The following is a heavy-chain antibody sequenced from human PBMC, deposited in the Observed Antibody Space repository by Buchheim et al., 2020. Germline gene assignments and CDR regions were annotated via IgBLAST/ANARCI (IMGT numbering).Heavy chain of an antibody. J-gene: IGHJ4*02. Sequence: EVQLVQSGGGLIQPGGSMRLSCAPSGFRVSSDSMSWVRQAPGKGLEWVAGIFSGDRTYYADSVKGRFTIARDLSHNKAYLQVDRLRADDSAVYYCARDRNFGHTYGSDYWGQGTL. D-gene: IGHD5-18*01. CDR1: GFRVSSDS. CDR2: IFSGDRT. CDR3: ARDRNFGHTYGSDY. V-gene: IGHV3-53*01.